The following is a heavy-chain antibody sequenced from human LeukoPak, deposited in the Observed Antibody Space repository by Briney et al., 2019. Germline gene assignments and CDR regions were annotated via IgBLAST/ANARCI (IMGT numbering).Heavy chain of an antibody. J-gene: IGHJ4*02. V-gene: IGHV3-30*02. Sequence: GGSLRLSCAASGFTFSSYGMHWVRQAPGKGLEWVAFIRYDGSNKYYADSVKGRFTISRDNSKNTVSLQMNSLRREDAAVYYCAKGGIQPWNYYFDYWGQGTQVTVSS. CDR2: IRYDGSNK. CDR3: AKGGIQPWNYYFDY. CDR1: GFTFSSYG. D-gene: IGHD1-7*01.